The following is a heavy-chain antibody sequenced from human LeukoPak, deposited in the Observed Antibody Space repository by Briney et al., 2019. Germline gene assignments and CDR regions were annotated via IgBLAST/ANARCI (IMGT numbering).Heavy chain of an antibody. V-gene: IGHV3-30*02. CDR2: THADAXXGXXX. D-gene: IGHD3-22*01. CDR3: VTGGGYYYDH. Sequence: GGSLRLSCAASGFPFSTYGLHWVRQAPGKGLXXXXVTHADAXXGXXXXXXXXVKGRXTISRDNSKNTFYLQMDSLRAEDTAVYFCVTGGGYYYDHWGQGTLVTVSS. CDR1: GFPFSTYG. J-gene: IGHJ4*02.